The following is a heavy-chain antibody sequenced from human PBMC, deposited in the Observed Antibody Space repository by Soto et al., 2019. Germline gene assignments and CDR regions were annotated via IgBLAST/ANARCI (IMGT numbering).Heavy chain of an antibody. V-gene: IGHV3-74*01. CDR1: GFTFSDAW. Sequence: PGGSLRLSCVASGFTFSDAWMSWVRQAPGKGLVWVSRLNSDGSSTNYADSVKGRFTISRDNAKNTLYLQMNSLRAEDTAVYYCAKTTVTSHSYFYSMDVWGQGTTVTVSS. J-gene: IGHJ6*02. D-gene: IGHD4-17*01. CDR3: AKTTVTSHSYFYSMDV. CDR2: LNSDGSST.